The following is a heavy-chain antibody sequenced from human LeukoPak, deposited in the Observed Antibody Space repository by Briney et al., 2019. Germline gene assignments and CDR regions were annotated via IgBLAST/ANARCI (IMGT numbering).Heavy chain of an antibody. V-gene: IGHV4-31*03. CDR1: GASVSSGGHY. CDR3: AREETCGGDCSSHFDY. J-gene: IGHJ4*02. CDR2: IYYSGST. Sequence: SETLSLTCTVSGASVSSGGHYWNWIRQHPGKGLEWIGYIYYSGSTYYNPALKSRLTISLDTSRKQFSLKLTSVTAADTAVYYCAREETCGGDCSSHFDYWGQGILVTVSS. D-gene: IGHD2-21*02.